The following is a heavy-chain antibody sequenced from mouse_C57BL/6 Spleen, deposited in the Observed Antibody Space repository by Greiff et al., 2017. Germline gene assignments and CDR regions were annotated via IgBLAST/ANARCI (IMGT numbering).Heavy chain of an antibody. CDR3: ARRPYYYGSSYDAMDD. V-gene: IGHV5-9*01. J-gene: IGHJ4*01. D-gene: IGHD1-1*01. Sequence: EVQLVESGGGLVKPGGSLKLSCAASGFTFSSYTMSWVRQTPEKRLEWVATISGGGGNTYYPDSVKGRFTISRDNAKNTLYLQMSSLRSEDTALYYCARRPYYYGSSYDAMDDWGQGTSVTVSS. CDR1: GFTFSSYT. CDR2: ISGGGGNT.